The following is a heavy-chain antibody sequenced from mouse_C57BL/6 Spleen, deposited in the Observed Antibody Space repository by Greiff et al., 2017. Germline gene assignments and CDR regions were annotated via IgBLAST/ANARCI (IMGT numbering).Heavy chain of an antibody. CDR1: GYTFTSYW. CDR2: IHPNSGSP. D-gene: IGHD1-1*01. J-gene: IGHJ2*01. V-gene: IGHV1-64*01. Sequence: QVQLQQPGAELVKPGASVKLSCKASGYTFTSYWMHWLKQRPGQGLEWIGMIHPNSGSPNYNEKFKSKATLTVDKSSSKAYMQLSSLTSEDYAVDYCARRGLTTVVATYRGQGTTHTVTP. CDR3: ARRGLTTVVATY.